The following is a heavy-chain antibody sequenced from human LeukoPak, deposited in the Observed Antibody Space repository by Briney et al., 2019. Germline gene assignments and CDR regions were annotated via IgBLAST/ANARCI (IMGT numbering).Heavy chain of an antibody. J-gene: IGHJ4*02. D-gene: IGHD3-22*01. CDR3: ATSHLTSGYSFDY. CDR1: GFTFSSYS. CDR2: INSDGSNT. Sequence: PGGSLRLSCAASGFTFSSYSMHWVRQAPGKGPMWVSRINSDGSNTDYADSVKGRFTISRDNAKNTLYLQMNSLRDDDTAVYYCATSHLTSGYSFDYWGQGTLVTVSS. V-gene: IGHV3-74*01.